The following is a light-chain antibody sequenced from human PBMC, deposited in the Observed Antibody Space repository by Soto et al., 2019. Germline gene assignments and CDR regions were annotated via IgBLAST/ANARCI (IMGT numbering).Light chain of an antibody. J-gene: IGLJ1*01. CDR1: SFDVGGYNY. CDR3: SAYAGSPYIYV. Sequence: QSALTQPPSASGSPGQSVTISCTGTSFDVGGYNYVSWYQQHPGKAPQVLMYEVSKRPSGVPDRFSGSKSGNTASLTVSGLQAEDEADYYCSAYAGSPYIYVLGSGNKVXV. CDR2: EVS. V-gene: IGLV2-8*01.